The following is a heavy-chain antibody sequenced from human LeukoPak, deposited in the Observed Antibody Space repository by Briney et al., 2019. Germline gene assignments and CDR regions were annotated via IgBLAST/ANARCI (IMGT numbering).Heavy chain of an antibody. D-gene: IGHD6-19*01. CDR3: AKGVYSSGWYFHY. CDR2: ISGSGGST. CDR1: GFTFSSYA. J-gene: IGHJ4*02. V-gene: IGHV3-23*01. Sequence: PGGSLRLSCAASGFTFSSYAMSWVRQAPGKGLEWVSTISGSGGSTYYPDSVKGRFTISRDNSKNMLFLQMNSLRGEDTAVYYCAKGVYSSGWYFHYWGQGTLVTVSS.